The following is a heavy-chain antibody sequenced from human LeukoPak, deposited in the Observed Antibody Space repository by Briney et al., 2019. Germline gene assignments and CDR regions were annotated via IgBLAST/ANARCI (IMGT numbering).Heavy chain of an antibody. V-gene: IGHV1-46*01. J-gene: IGHJ4*02. Sequence: ASVKVSCKASGYTFTNYYMHWVRQAPGQGLEWKGIINPSGGSTSYAQKFQGRVTITRDTSASTAYMELSSLRSEDTAVYYCARSYCSGGSCYSFTDYWGQGTLVTVSS. D-gene: IGHD2-15*01. CDR2: INPSGGST. CDR3: ARSYCSGGSCYSFTDY. CDR1: GYTFTNYY.